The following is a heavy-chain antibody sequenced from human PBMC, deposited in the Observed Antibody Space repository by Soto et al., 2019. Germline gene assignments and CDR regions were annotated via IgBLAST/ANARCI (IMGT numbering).Heavy chain of an antibody. CDR1: GGSFSGYY. CDR3: ARGKRGGYDLGLMPYYYYGMDV. Sequence: KSSETLSLTCAVYGGSFSGYYWSWIRQPPGKGLEWIGEINHSGSTNYNPSLKSRVTISVDTSKNQFSLKLSSVTAADTAVYYCARGKRGGYDLGLMPYYYYGMDVWGQGTTVTVSS. V-gene: IGHV4-34*01. D-gene: IGHD5-12*01. CDR2: INHSGST. J-gene: IGHJ6*02.